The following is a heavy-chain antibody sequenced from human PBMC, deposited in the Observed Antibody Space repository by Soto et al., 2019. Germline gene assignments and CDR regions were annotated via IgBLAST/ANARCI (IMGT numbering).Heavy chain of an antibody. V-gene: IGHV3-30*04. Sequence: QRKLVASGGGVVQPGTSLRLSCAASGFTFSSYSMHWVRQAPGKGLEWAALISYDGSKKYYADSAKGRITISRDNSRNTLYLQMNSLRAADTAVFYCARDYISDGSPGSKFIYYDDGLAVWGQGTTVTVSS. CDR3: ARDYISDGSPGSKFIYYDDGLAV. J-gene: IGHJ6*02. CDR2: ISYDGSKK. CDR1: GFTFSSYS. D-gene: IGHD2-21*01.